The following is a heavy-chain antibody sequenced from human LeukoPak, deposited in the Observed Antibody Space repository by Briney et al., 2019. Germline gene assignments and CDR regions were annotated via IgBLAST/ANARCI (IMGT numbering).Heavy chain of an antibody. CDR2: INHSGST. D-gene: IGHD4-4*01. CDR3: ARRGYDYSNYALDY. CDR1: GGSFSGYY. Sequence: MPSETLSLTCAVYGGSFSGYYWSWIRQPPGKGLEWIGEINHSGSTNYNPSLKSRVTISVDTSKNQFSLKLSSVTAADTAVYYCARRGYDYSNYALDYWGQGTLVTVSS. J-gene: IGHJ4*02. V-gene: IGHV4-34*01.